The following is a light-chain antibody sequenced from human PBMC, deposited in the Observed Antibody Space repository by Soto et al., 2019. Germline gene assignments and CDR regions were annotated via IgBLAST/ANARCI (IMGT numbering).Light chain of an antibody. CDR1: QSVVSNH. CDR3: QQYEIAPKT. Sequence: EIVLTQPPGTRSLSPGERATLSCRASQSVVSNHLAWYQQKPGQAPRLLIYGASSRATGIPDRFSGSGSGTDFTLSISRLEPEDFAVYYCQQYEIAPKTFGQGTKVEIK. J-gene: IGKJ1*01. CDR2: GAS. V-gene: IGKV3-20*01.